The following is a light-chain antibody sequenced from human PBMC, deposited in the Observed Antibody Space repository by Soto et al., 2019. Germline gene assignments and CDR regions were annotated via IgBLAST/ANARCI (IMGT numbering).Light chain of an antibody. Sequence: QSALTQPPSASGSPGQSVTISCTGTSSDIGTYDYVSWYQHLPDKAPKLIIYEVSKRPSGVPDRFSGSKSGNTASLTVSGLQAEDEGDYYCQSYDSRLSNWRVFGGGTKLTVL. CDR1: SSDIGTYDY. J-gene: IGLJ2*01. CDR2: EVS. V-gene: IGLV2-8*01. CDR3: QSYDSRLSNWRV.